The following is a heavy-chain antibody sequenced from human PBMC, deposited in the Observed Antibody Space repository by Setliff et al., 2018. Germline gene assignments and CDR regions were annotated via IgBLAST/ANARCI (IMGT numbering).Heavy chain of an antibody. CDR1: GDSMTGNH. Sequence: SETLSLTCTVSGDSMTGNHWSWVRQSPGKGLEWIGYITHSGSTKYNPSLKSRVAITIVASKKQFSLELSSVTAADTAVYYCARLKYYNSGTYWGNWDYYSNMDVWGKGTTVTVSS. D-gene: IGHD3-22*01. CDR2: ITHSGST. V-gene: IGHV4-59*01. CDR3: ARLKYYNSGTYWGNWDYYSNMDV. J-gene: IGHJ6*03.